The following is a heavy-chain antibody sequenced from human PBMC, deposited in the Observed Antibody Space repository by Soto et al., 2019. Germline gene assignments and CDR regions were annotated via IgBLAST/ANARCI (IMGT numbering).Heavy chain of an antibody. J-gene: IGHJ4*02. Sequence: QVQLQESGPGLVKPSETLSLTCTVSGGSVSSGSYYWSWIRQPPGKGLEWIGYIYYSGSTNYNPSLQSRVTISVDTSKNQFSLKLSSVTAADTAVYYCARVCNNGYFDYWGQGTLVTVSS. CDR3: ARVCNNGYFDY. CDR1: GGSVSSGSYY. D-gene: IGHD2-8*01. CDR2: IYYSGST. V-gene: IGHV4-61*01.